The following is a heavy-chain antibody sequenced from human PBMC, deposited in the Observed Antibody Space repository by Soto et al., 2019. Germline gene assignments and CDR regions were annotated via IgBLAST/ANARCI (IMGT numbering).Heavy chain of an antibody. CDR1: GYTFTSYD. V-gene: IGHV1-8*01. CDR2: MNPNSGNT. D-gene: IGHD2-15*01. J-gene: IGHJ5*02. Sequence: ASVKVSHRASGYTFTSYDINWVRQATGQGLEWMGWMNPNSGNTGYAQKFQGRVTMTRNTSISTAYMELSSLRSEDTAVYYCARESGYCSGGSCEGYWFDPWGQGTLVTVS. CDR3: ARESGYCSGGSCEGYWFDP.